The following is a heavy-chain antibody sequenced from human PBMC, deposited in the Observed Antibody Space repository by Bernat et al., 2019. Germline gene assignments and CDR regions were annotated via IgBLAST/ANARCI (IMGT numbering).Heavy chain of an antibody. CDR1: GGSISSGGYY. D-gene: IGHD2-15*01. J-gene: IGHJ5*02. V-gene: IGHV4-31*03. Sequence: QVQLQESGPGLVKPSQTLSLTCTVSGGSISSGGYYWSWIRRHPGKGLEWIGYIYYSGSTYYNPSLKSRVTISVDTSKNQFSLKLSSVTAADTAVYYCAREGFEDCSGGSCPNWFDPWGQGTLVTVSS. CDR2: IYYSGST. CDR3: AREGFEDCSGGSCPNWFDP.